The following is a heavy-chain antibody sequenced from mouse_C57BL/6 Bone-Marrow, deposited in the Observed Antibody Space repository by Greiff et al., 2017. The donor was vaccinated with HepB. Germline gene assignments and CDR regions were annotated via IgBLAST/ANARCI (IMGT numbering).Heavy chain of an antibody. V-gene: IGHV2-5*01. CDR2: IWRGGST. CDR3: AKNIYYYGSSPYAMDY. D-gene: IGHD1-1*01. CDR1: GFSLTSYG. J-gene: IGHJ4*01. Sequence: VQLQQSGPGLVQPSQSLSITCTVSGFSLTSYGVHWVRQSPGKGLEWLGVIWRGGSTDYNAAFMSRLSITKDNSKSQVFFKMKSLQADDTAIYYCAKNIYYYGSSPYAMDYWGQGTSVTVSS.